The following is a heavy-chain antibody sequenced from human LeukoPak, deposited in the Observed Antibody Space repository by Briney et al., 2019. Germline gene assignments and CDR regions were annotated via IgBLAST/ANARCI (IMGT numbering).Heavy chain of an antibody. CDR1: GYTFTSYG. J-gene: IGHJ1*01. Sequence: GASVKVSCKASGYTFTSYGISWVRQAPGQGLEWMGWISAYNGNTNYAQKLQGRVTMTTDTSTSTAYMELRSLRSDDTAVYYCARGGYYDILTGYVYFQHWGQGTLVTVSS. V-gene: IGHV1-18*01. CDR2: ISAYNGNT. D-gene: IGHD3-9*01. CDR3: ARGGYYDILTGYVYFQH.